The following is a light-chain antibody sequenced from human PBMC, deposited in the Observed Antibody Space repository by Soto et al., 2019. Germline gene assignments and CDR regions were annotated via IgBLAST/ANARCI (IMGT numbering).Light chain of an antibody. V-gene: IGLV2-14*01. CDR1: SSDVGTYNC. CDR2: DVS. Sequence: QSALTQPASVSGSPGQSITISCTGTSSDVGTYNCVSWYQHRPGKAPKLMIYDVSYRPSGVSNRFSGSKSANTASLTISGLQAEDEADYYCSSYTTSNTQVFGGGTKVTVL. J-gene: IGLJ3*02. CDR3: SSYTTSNTQV.